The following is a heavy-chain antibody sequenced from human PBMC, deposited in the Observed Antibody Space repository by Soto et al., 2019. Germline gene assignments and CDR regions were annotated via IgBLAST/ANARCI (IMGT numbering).Heavy chain of an antibody. CDR1: GDSMNTNNC. V-gene: IGHV4-4*02. D-gene: IGHD2-8*01. CDR2: IHHNGDT. J-gene: IGHJ4*02. Sequence: SETLSLTCAVFGDSMNTNNCLSWFRHTPGKVLEWIGEIHHNGDTTYTPSLKSRVTMSLDKSKYHFSLSLTSVTAADTAVYYCARTRQSCTTSRCHDVYFDFWGRGTLVTVSS. CDR3: ARTRQSCTTSRCHDVYFDF.